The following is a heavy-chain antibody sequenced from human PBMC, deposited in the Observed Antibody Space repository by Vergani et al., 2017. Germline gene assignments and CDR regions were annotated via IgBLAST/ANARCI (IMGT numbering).Heavy chain of an antibody. CDR1: GFTFSSYA. CDR2: ISGSGGST. J-gene: IGHJ4*02. V-gene: IGHV3-23*01. D-gene: IGHD2-2*02. Sequence: EVQLLESGGGLVQTGGSLRLSCAASGFTFSSYAMSWVRQAPGKGLELVSAISGSGGSTYYADSVKGRFTISRDNSKNTLYLQMNSLRAEDTAVYYCAKGGDCSSTSCYTGGDFDYWGQGTLVTVSS. CDR3: AKGGDCSSTSCYTGGDFDY.